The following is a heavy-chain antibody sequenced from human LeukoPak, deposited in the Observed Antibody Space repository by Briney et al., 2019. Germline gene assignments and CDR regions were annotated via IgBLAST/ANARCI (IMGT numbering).Heavy chain of an antibody. CDR1: GGSTSSYY. CDR3: ARLVAARRGRFDY. D-gene: IGHD6-6*01. V-gene: IGHV4-59*08. CDR2: IYYSGST. Sequence: PSETLSLTCTVSGGSTSSYYWSWIRQPPGKGLEWIGYIYYSGSTNYNPSLKSRVTISVNTSKNQFSLKLSSVTAADTAVYYCARLVAARRGRFDYWGQGTLVTVSS. J-gene: IGHJ4*02.